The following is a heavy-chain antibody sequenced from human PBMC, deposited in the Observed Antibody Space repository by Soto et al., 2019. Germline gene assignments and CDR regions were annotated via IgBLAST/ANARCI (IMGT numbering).Heavy chain of an antibody. CDR3: ARDRGRAAAGEYYYYGMDV. Sequence: ASVKVSCKASGYTFTSYYVHWVQQAPGQGLEWMGMINPGGGSADYTQNFQDRLTVTRDASTNTAYMELSSLRFDDTAVYFCARDRGRAAAGEYYYYGMDVWGQGTTVTVSS. CDR1: GYTFTSYY. V-gene: IGHV1-46*01. J-gene: IGHJ6*02. CDR2: INPGGGSA. D-gene: IGHD6-13*01.